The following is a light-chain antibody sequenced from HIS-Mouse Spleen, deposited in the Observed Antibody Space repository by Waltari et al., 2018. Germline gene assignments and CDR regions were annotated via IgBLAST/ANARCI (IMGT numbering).Light chain of an antibody. CDR2: EDS. CDR3: YSTDSSGNHRV. V-gene: IGLV3-10*01. Sequence: SYDLTQPPSVSVSPGQTARITLSGDAFPNKYAYLYQQKSGQAPVLVIYEDSKRPSGIPERFSGSSSGTMATLTISGAQVEDEADYYCYSTDSSGNHRVFGGGTKLTVL. CDR1: AFPNKY. J-gene: IGLJ2*01.